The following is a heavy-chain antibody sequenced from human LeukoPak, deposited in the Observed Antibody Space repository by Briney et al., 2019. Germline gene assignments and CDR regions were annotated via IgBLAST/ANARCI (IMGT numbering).Heavy chain of an antibody. CDR2: ISAYNGNT. CDR3: ARTETGSVYYDFWSGYFGIDY. J-gene: IGHJ4*02. D-gene: IGHD3-3*01. CDR1: GYTFTSYG. V-gene: IGHV1-18*01. Sequence: GASVKVSCKASGYTFTSYGISWVRQAPGQGLEWMGWISAYNGNTNYAQKLQGRVTMTTDTSTSTAYMELRSLRSDDTAVYYCARTETGSVYYDFWSGYFGIDYWGQGTLVTVSS.